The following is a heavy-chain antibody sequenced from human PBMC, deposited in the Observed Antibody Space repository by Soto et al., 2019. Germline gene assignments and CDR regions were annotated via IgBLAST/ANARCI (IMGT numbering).Heavy chain of an antibody. D-gene: IGHD4-17*01. CDR1: GFAFSSSY. V-gene: IGHV3-74*01. Sequence: EVPLVESGGGLVQPGGSLRLSCGASGFAFSSSYMHWVRQAPGKGLVWVSRINGDGSSTNYADSVKGRFTISRDNAKNTLYLQMNSLRAEDTAVYYCARDQTTGDWFDAWGQGTLVTVSS. J-gene: IGHJ5*02. CDR3: ARDQTTGDWFDA. CDR2: INGDGSST.